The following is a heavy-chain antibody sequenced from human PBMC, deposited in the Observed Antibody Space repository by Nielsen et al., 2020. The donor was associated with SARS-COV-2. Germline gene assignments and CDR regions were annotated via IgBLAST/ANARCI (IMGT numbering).Heavy chain of an antibody. CDR2: IYYSGST. CDR3: ARAQRAGRDYYDSSGEGGDI. V-gene: IGHV4-30-4*01. J-gene: IGHJ3*02. D-gene: IGHD3-22*01. Sequence: SETLSLTCTVSGGSTSSGDYYWSWIRQPPGKGLEWIGYIYYSGSTYYNPSLKSRVTISVDTSKNQFSLKLSSVTAADTAVYYCARAQRAGRDYYDSSGEGGDIWGQGTMVTVSS. CDR1: GGSTSSGDYY.